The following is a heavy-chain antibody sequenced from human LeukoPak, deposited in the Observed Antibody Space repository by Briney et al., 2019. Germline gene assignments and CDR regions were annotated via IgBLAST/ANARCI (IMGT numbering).Heavy chain of an antibody. J-gene: IGHJ4*02. CDR1: GGSISSSTYY. V-gene: IGHV4-39*01. Sequence: SETLSLTCTVSGGSISSSTYYGGWIRQPPGKGLEWIGSIYYSGSTYYNPSLKSRVTISVDTSKKQFSLKLSSVTAADTAVYYCARRGEGSSMSRFEYWGQGTLVTVSS. CDR3: ARRGEGSSMSRFEY. CDR2: IYYSGST. D-gene: IGHD2-2*01.